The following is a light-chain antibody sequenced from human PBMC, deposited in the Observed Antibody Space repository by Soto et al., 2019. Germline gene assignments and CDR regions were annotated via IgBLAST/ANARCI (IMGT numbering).Light chain of an antibody. CDR1: RSDVGGYKY. J-gene: IGLJ1*01. Sequence: QSALTQPRSVSGSPGQSVTISCTGTRSDVGGYKYVSWYQHHPGKAPKVMIYDVSKRPSGVPDRFSGSKSGNTASLTISGLQAEDEADYYCSSYTTISTLVFGTGTKVTVL. V-gene: IGLV2-11*01. CDR3: SSYTTISTLV. CDR2: DVS.